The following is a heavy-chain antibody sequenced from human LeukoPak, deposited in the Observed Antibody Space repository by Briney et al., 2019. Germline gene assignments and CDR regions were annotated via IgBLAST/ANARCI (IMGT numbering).Heavy chain of an antibody. CDR2: IYYSGST. CDR1: GGSISSSSYY. J-gene: IGHJ4*02. V-gene: IGHV4-39*02. CDR3: ARDAVGATGFDY. D-gene: IGHD1-26*01. Sequence: SETLSLTCTVSGGSISSSSYYWGWIRQPPGKGLEWIGSIYYSGSTYYNPSLKSRVTISVDTSKNQFSLKLSSVTAADTAVYYCARDAVGATGFDYWGQGTLVTVSS.